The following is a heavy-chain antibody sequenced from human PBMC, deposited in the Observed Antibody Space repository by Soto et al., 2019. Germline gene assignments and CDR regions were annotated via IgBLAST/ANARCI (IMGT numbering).Heavy chain of an antibody. V-gene: IGHV3-23*01. CDR1: GFTFSSYA. J-gene: IGHJ4*02. Sequence: EVQLLESGGGLVQPGGSLRLSCAASGFTFSSYAMYWVRQAPGQGLEWVSAITDSGDSTYSAGSVKGRFTISRDNSKNTLVLQMTSVRVEDTAVYFCARGARNSGWTYWGQGTLVTVSS. CDR3: ARGARNSGWTY. CDR2: ITDSGDST. D-gene: IGHD1-7*01.